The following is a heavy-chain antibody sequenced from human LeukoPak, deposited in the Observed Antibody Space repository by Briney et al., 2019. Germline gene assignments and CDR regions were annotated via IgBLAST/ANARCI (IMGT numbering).Heavy chain of an antibody. CDR3: AAYSGSYPEYFQY. Sequence: ASVKVSCKASGYTFTSYYMHWVRQAPGQGLEWMGIVNPSGGSTSYAQKFQGRVTMTRDTSTSTVYMELSSLRSEDTAVYYCAAYSGSYPEYFQYWGQGILVTVSS. CDR1: GYTFTSYY. V-gene: IGHV1-46*01. J-gene: IGHJ1*01. CDR2: VNPSGGST. D-gene: IGHD1-26*01.